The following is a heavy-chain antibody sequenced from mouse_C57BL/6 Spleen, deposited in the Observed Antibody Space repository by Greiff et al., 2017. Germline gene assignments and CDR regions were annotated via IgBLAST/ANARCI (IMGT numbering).Heavy chain of an antibody. V-gene: IGHV5-4*01. Sequence: EVKLMESGGGLVKPGGSLKLSCAASGFTFSSYAMSWVRQTPEKRLEWVATISDGGSYTYYPDNVKGRFTISRDNAKNNLYLQMSHLKSEDTAMYYCARDRATVVEEGYFDYWGQGTTRTVSS. CDR1: GFTFSSYA. J-gene: IGHJ2*01. CDR3: ARDRATVVEEGYFDY. D-gene: IGHD1-1*01. CDR2: ISDGGSYT.